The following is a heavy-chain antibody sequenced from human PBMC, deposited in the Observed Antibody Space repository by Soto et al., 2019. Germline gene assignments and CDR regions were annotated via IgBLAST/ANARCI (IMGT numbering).Heavy chain of an antibody. CDR2: ISGSSGST. Sequence: EVQLLESGGGLVQPGGSLRLSCAASGFTFSSYAMSWVRQAPGKGLEWVSAISGSSGSTYYADSVKGRFTISRDNSKNTLYLQMYSLRAEDTAVYYCAKAKDSSSWYPVYFQHWGQGTLVTVSS. V-gene: IGHV3-23*01. J-gene: IGHJ1*01. CDR1: GFTFSSYA. D-gene: IGHD6-13*01. CDR3: AKAKDSSSWYPVYFQH.